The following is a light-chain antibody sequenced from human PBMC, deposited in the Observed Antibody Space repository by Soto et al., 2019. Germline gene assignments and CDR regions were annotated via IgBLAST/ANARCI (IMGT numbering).Light chain of an antibody. CDR2: EVS. CDR3: CSYAGSTTYV. Sequence: QAALTQPAGVSGSPGQSSTISCTGTSSDIGGYNFVSWYQQHPGKAPKLIIYEVSGRPSGVSNRFSGSKSGNTASLTISGLQAEDEADYYCCSYAGSTTYVFGTGTKVTVL. V-gene: IGLV2-23*02. CDR1: SSDIGGYNF. J-gene: IGLJ1*01.